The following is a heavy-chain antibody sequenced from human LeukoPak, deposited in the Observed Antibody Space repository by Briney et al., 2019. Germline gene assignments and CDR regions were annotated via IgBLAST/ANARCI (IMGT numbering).Heavy chain of an antibody. J-gene: IGHJ5*02. D-gene: IGHD6-13*01. CDR1: RGSVSSDNYY. CDR2: IYYSGST. V-gene: IGHV4-61*01. Sequence: PSETLSLTCTVSRGSVSSDNYYWSWIRQPPGKGLEWIGYIYYSGSTNYNPSLKSRVTISVDTSKNQFSLKLSSVTAADTAVYYCARTIAAAGANWFDPWGQGTLVTVSS. CDR3: ARTIAAAGANWFDP.